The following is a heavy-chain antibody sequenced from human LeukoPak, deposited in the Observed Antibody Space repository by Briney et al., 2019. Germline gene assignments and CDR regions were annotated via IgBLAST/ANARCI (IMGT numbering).Heavy chain of an antibody. CDR2: IYYSGST. D-gene: IGHD1-26*01. V-gene: IGHV4-31*03. CDR1: GGSINSGGYY. J-gene: IGHJ5*02. Sequence: SQTLSLTCTVSGGSINSGGYYWSWIRQHPGKGLEWIGYIYYSGSTYYNPSLKSRVTISVDTSKNQFSLKLSSVTAADTAVYYCARAGELNYNWFDPWGQGTLVTVSS. CDR3: ARAGELNYNWFDP.